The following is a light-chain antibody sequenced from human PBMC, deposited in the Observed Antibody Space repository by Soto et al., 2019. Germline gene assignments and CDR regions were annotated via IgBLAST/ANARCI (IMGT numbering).Light chain of an antibody. Sequence: EIVLTQSPATLSLSPGERATLSCRASQSISTNLAWYQQKPGQAPRLLIYDACNRATGIPARFSGSGSGTNFTLTISSLQAEDVAVYYCQQYYNTPWTFGQGTKVDIK. CDR3: QQYYNTPWT. J-gene: IGKJ1*01. V-gene: IGKV3-11*01. CDR2: DAC. CDR1: QSISTN.